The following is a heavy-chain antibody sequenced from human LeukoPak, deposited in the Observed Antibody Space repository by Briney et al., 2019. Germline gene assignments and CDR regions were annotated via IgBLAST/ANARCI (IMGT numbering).Heavy chain of an antibody. CDR3: AKDMDVWYSGSYYDY. CDR2: NSSSGSTI. V-gene: IGHV3-11*01. D-gene: IGHD1-26*01. J-gene: IGHJ4*02. CDR1: GSPSSDYS. Sequence: GPLPPSSAASGSPSSDYSMSLIRRAPGRGRRGVSYNSSSGSTIYYADSVKGRFTISSDNAKNSLYLQMNSLRAEDTTVYYCAKDMDVWYSGSYYDYWGQRALVTGSS.